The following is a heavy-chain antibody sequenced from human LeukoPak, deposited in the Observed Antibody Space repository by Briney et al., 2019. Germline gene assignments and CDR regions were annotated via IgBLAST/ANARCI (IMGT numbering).Heavy chain of an antibody. J-gene: IGHJ4*02. V-gene: IGHV4-39*01. CDR3: ARRPYGDYRYYFDY. D-gene: IGHD4-17*01. CDR1: GGSLSSSSYY. CDR2: IYYSGST. Sequence: PSETLSLTCTVSGGSLSSSSYYWGWIRQPPGKGLEWIGSIYYSGSTYYNPSLKSRVTISVDTSKNQFSLKLSSVTAADTAVYYCARRPYGDYRYYFDYWGQGTLVTVSS.